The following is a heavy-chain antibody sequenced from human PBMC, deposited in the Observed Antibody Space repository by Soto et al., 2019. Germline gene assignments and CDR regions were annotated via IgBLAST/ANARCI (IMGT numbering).Heavy chain of an antibody. D-gene: IGHD2-2*01. Sequence: GASVKVSCKVSGYTLTELSMHWVRQAPGKGLEWMGGFDPEDGETIYAQKFQGRVTMTEDTSTDTAYMELSSPRSEATAEYYCATVPRVGDAVVTADTDGFDIWGQGTMVTVSS. CDR2: FDPEDGET. V-gene: IGHV1-24*01. CDR1: GYTLTELS. CDR3: ATVPRVGDAVVTADTDGFDI. J-gene: IGHJ3*02.